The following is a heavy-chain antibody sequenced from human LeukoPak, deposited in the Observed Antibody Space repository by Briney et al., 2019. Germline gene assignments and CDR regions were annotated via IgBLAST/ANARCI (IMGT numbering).Heavy chain of an antibody. J-gene: IGHJ3*02. V-gene: IGHV3-30*04. Sequence: GGSLSLSCAASGFTFSSYAMHWVRQAPGKGLEWVAVISYDGSNKYYAVSVKGRFTISRDNSKNTLYLQMNSLRAEDTAVYYCAREATLEGAFDIWGQGTMVTVSS. CDR1: GFTFSSYA. CDR2: ISYDGSNK. CDR3: AREATLEGAFDI.